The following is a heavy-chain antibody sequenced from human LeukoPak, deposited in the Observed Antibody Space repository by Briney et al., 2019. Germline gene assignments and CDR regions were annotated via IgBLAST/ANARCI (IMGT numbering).Heavy chain of an antibody. Sequence: SETLSLTCAVYGGSFSGYYWSWIRQPPGKGLEWIGEINHSGSTNYSPSLKSRVTMSLDTSKNQLSLKLSSVTAADTAVYYCARGTLNYSGYGYMDFDYWGQGTLVTVSS. J-gene: IGHJ4*02. CDR3: ARGTLNYSGYGYMDFDY. D-gene: IGHD5-12*01. CDR1: GGSFSGYY. CDR2: INHSGST. V-gene: IGHV4-34*01.